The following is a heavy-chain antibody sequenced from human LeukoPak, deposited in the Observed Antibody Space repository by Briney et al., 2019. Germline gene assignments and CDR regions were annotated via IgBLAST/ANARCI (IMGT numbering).Heavy chain of an antibody. CDR3: ARDHTDFWSGSDYYYYGMDV. Sequence: ASVKVSCKASGGTFSSYAISWVRQAPGQGLEWMGWIRAYNGNTNYAQKLQGRVTMTTDTSTSTAYMELRSLRSDDTAVYYCARDHTDFWSGSDYYYYGMDVWGQGTTVTVSS. V-gene: IGHV1-18*01. D-gene: IGHD3-3*01. CDR1: GGTFSSYA. J-gene: IGHJ6*02. CDR2: IRAYNGNT.